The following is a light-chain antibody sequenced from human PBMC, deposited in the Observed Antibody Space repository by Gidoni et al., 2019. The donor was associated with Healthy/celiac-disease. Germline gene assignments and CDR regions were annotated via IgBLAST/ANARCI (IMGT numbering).Light chain of an antibody. CDR2: AAS. CDR3: QQLNSYLRLT. Sequence: DIPLTPSPSFLSASLGDRVTITCRASQGSSSYLARYQQKQGKAPKHLMYAASTLQSGVPSRFSSSRSGTEFTITISSLQPEDVATKYCQQLNSYLRLTFGGGTKVEIK. CDR1: QGSSSY. J-gene: IGKJ4*01. V-gene: IGKV1-9*01.